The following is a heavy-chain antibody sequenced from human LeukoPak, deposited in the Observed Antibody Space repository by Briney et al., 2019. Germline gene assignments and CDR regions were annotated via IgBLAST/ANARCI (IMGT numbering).Heavy chain of an antibody. J-gene: IGHJ4*02. CDR2: INHSGST. CDR3: ARARITMVRGVIKPTSLFDY. V-gene: IGHV4-34*01. Sequence: SETLSLTCAVYGGSFSGYYWSWIRQPPGKGLEWIGEINHSGSTNYNPSLKSRVTISVDTSKNQFSQKLSSVTAADTAVYYCARARITMVRGVIKPTSLFDYWGQGTLVTVSS. D-gene: IGHD3-10*01. CDR1: GGSFSGYY.